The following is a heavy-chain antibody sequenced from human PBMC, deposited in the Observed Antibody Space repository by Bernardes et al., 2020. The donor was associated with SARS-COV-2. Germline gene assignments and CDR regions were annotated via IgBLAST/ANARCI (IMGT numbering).Heavy chain of an antibody. J-gene: IGHJ3*02. V-gene: IGHV1-18*01. CDR1: GYTFTSYG. CDR2: ISAYNGNT. CDR3: ARGRILTGFFSWDDAFDI. D-gene: IGHD3-9*01. Sequence: ASVKVSCKASGYTFTSYGISWVRQAPGQGLAWMGWISAYNGNTNYAQKLQGRVTMTTDTSTSTAYMELRSLRSDDTAVYYCARGRILTGFFSWDDAFDIWGQGKMVTVAS.